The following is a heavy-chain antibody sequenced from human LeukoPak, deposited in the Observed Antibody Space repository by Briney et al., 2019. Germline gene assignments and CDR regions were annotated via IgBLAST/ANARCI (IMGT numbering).Heavy chain of an antibody. CDR1: GGSISSYY. J-gene: IGHJ4*02. Sequence: SETLSLTCTVSGGSISSYYWSWIRQPAGKGLEWIGRIYASGSTISNPSLKSRVTMSVDTSKNQFSLKLSSVTAADAAVYYCAREPLYYRFDYWGQGTLVTVSS. CDR3: AREPLYYRFDY. D-gene: IGHD3-22*01. V-gene: IGHV4-4*07. CDR2: IYASGST.